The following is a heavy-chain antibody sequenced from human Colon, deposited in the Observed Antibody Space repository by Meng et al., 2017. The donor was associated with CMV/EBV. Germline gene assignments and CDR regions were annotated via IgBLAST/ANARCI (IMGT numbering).Heavy chain of an antibody. V-gene: IGHV4-38-2*01. Sequence: SETLSLTCAVSNFSISTGFFWGWIRQPPGKGREWIGHIYHSGTMYYNPSLKSRITMSVDTSKNQFSMKMVAVTVADSAVYYCARIPGGYWGQGTLVTVSS. CDR2: IYHSGTM. CDR1: NFSISTGFF. CDR3: ARIPGGY. J-gene: IGHJ4*02. D-gene: IGHD2-15*01.